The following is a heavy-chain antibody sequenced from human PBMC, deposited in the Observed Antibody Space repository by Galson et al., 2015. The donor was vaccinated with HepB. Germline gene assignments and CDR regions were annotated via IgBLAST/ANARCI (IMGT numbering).Heavy chain of an antibody. CDR1: GFTFSSYA. V-gene: IGHV3-30-3*01. J-gene: IGHJ1*01. CDR3: ARVGYSSSWYHGGIEYFQH. Sequence: SLRLSCAASGFTFSSYAMHWVRQAPGKGLEWVAVISYDGSNKYYADSVKGRFTISRDNSKNTLYLQMNSLRAEDTAVYYCARVGYSSSWYHGGIEYFQHWGQGTLVTVSS. CDR2: ISYDGSNK. D-gene: IGHD6-13*01.